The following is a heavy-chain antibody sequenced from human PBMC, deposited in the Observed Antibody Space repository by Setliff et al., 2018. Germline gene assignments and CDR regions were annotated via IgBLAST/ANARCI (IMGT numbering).Heavy chain of an antibody. Sequence: SETLSLTCTVSGGSVNSGYDNWNWLRQPAGKGLEWLGQIYTSWSTNYNPSLKGRATLSIDASKKQFSLKLTSVTAADTAVYYCASDIHNDYDYFDYWGQGIQVTVSS. J-gene: IGHJ4*02. CDR1: GGSVNSGYDN. V-gene: IGHV4-61*09. CDR2: IYTSWST. D-gene: IGHD4-17*01. CDR3: ASDIHNDYDYFDY.